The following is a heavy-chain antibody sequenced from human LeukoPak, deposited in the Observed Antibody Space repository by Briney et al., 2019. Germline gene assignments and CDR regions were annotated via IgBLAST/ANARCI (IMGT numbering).Heavy chain of an antibody. D-gene: IGHD1-1*01. CDR3: ARDRVRGTGTIGY. CDR2: ISYDGSNK. J-gene: IGHJ4*02. CDR1: GFTFSSYA. V-gene: IGHV3-30-3*01. Sequence: GGSLRLSCAASGFTFSSYAMHWVRQAPGKGLEWVAVISYDGSNKYYADSVKGRFTISRDNSKNTLYLQMNSLRAEDTAVYYCARDRVRGTGTIGYWGQGTLVTVPS.